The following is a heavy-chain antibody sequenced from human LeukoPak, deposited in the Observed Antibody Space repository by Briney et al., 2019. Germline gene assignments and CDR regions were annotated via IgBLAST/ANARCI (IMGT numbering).Heavy chain of an antibody. D-gene: IGHD2-15*01. J-gene: IGHJ4*02. CDR1: GFTVSSSY. CDR3: ARKTPRFGDYDY. CDR2: IYSAGST. V-gene: IGHV3-66*01. Sequence: GASLRLSCAASGFTVSSSYMSWVRQAPGKGLEWVSLIYSAGSTYYADSVKGRFTISRDNSKNTLYLQTNSLRAEDTAVYYCARKTPRFGDYDYWGQGTLVTVSS.